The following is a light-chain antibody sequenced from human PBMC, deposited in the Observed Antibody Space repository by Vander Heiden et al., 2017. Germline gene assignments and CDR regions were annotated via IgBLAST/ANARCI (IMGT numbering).Light chain of an antibody. CDR2: WAS. V-gene: IGKV4-1*01. Sequence: DIVMTQSPDSLAVSLGERATINCKSSQSVLYSSNNKNNLTWYQQKPGQPPRLLIYWASTRESGVPDRFSGSGSGTDFTLTISRLQAEDVAVYYCQQYYSTPRTFGQGTKVEIK. J-gene: IGKJ1*01. CDR3: QQYYSTPRT. CDR1: QSVLYSSNNKNN.